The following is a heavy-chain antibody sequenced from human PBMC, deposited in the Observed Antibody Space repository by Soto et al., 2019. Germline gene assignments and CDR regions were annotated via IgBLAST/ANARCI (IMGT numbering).Heavy chain of an antibody. Sequence: QVQLVQSGAEVKKPGSSVKVSCKASGGTFSSYTISWVRQAPGQGLEWIGRYIPILGIANYAQKFQDRVTITADKSTSTAYMELSSLRSEDTALYYCARDGVNYYHSSGYSWGQGTLVTVSS. CDR3: ARDGVNYYHSSGYS. CDR2: YIPILGIA. V-gene: IGHV1-69*08. CDR1: GGTFSSYT. D-gene: IGHD3-22*01. J-gene: IGHJ4*02.